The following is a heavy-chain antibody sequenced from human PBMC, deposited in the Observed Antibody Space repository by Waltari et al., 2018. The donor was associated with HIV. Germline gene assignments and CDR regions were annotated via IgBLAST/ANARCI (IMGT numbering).Heavy chain of an antibody. CDR3: ARGVRYCSSTSCLGRFDP. CDR2: LNPNSGKT. J-gene: IGHJ5*02. D-gene: IGHD2-2*01. V-gene: IGHV1-8*01. CDR1: GYTFTSYD. Sequence: QVQLVQSGAEVKKPGASVKVSCKASGYTFTSYDINWVRQATGQGIEWMGWLNPNSGKTGYAQKFQGRVTMTRNTSISTAYMELSSLRSEDTAMYYCARGVRYCSSTSCLGRFDPWGQGTLVTVSS.